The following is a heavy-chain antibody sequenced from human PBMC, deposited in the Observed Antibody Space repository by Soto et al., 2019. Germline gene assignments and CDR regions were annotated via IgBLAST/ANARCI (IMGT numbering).Heavy chain of an antibody. D-gene: IGHD1-7*01. CDR1: GGTFSSYT. Sequence: SVKVSCKASGGTFSSYTISWVRQAPGQGLEWMGRIIPILGIANYAQKFQGRVTITADKSTSTAYMELSSLRSEDTAVYYCARGELEILEDVCFDPWGQGPLVTVSS. CDR3: ARGELEILEDVCFDP. CDR2: IIPILGIA. J-gene: IGHJ5*02. V-gene: IGHV1-69*02.